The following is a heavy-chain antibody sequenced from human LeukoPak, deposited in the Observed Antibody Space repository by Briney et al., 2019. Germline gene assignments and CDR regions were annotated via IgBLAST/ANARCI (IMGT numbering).Heavy chain of an antibody. CDR3: ARHTSSGWYGVYYGMDV. D-gene: IGHD6-19*01. J-gene: IGHJ6*02. Sequence: GESLRISCKGSGYSFTSYWISWVRQMPGKGLEWMGRIDPSDSYTNYSPSFQGHVTISADKSISTAYLQWSSLKASDTAMYYCARHTSSGWYGVYYGMDVRGQGTTVTVSS. V-gene: IGHV5-10-1*01. CDR2: IDPSDSYT. CDR1: GYSFTSYW.